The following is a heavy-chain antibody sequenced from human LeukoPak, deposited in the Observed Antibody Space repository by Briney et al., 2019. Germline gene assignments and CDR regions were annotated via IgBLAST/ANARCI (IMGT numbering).Heavy chain of an antibody. D-gene: IGHD1-26*01. CDR3: ARRGGSGRAFDY. V-gene: IGHV4-39*01. Sequence: LSETLSLTCSVSGASISGGTYYWGWIRQPPGKGLEWIGGIYYTGSTYDNPSLKSRVTISVDTSKNQFSLKLSSVTAADTAVYYCARRGGSGRAFDYWGQGTLVTVSS. CDR1: GASISGGTYY. J-gene: IGHJ4*02. CDR2: IYYTGST.